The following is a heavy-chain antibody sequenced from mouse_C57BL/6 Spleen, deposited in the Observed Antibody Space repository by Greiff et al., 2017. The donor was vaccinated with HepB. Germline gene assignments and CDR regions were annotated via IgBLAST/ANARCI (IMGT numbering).Heavy chain of an antibody. D-gene: IGHD1-1*01. V-gene: IGHV1-80*01. Sequence: QGQLQQSGAELVKPGASVRISCKASGYAFSSYWMNWVKQRPGKGLEWIGQMYPGDGDTNYNGKFKGKATLTADKSSSTAYMQLSSLTSEDSAVYFCARDHYYGSSLAYWGQGTLVTVSA. J-gene: IGHJ3*01. CDR2: MYPGDGDT. CDR1: GYAFSSYW. CDR3: ARDHYYGSSLAY.